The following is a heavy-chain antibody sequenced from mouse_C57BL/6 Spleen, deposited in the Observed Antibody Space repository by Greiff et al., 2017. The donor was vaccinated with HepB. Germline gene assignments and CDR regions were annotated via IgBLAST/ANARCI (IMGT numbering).Heavy chain of an antibody. J-gene: IGHJ3*01. CDR3: ARGEYGSTFAY. CDR1: GYTFTDYN. CDR2: INPNNGGT. V-gene: IGHV1-18*01. Sequence: EVQLQQSGPELVKPGASVKIPCKASGYTFTDYNMDWVKQSHGKSLEWIGDINPNNGGTNYNQKFKGKATLTVDKSSSTAYMELRSLTSEDTAVYYCARGEYGSTFAYWGQGTLVTVSA. D-gene: IGHD1-1*01.